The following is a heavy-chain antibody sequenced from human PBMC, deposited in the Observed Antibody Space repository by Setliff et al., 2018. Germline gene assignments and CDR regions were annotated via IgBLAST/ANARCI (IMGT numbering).Heavy chain of an antibody. J-gene: IGHJ4*02. V-gene: IGHV3-11*01. CDR3: TRGLDILTAYAPMAY. D-gene: IGHD3-9*01. Sequence: PGGSLRLSCAASGFTFSDYYMSWIRQTPGKGLEWVSYISSRGITYYPDSVKGRFTISRDNAKNSLYLQMNGLRAEDTAVYYCTRGLDILTAYAPMAYWGQGTVVTVSS. CDR2: ISSRGIT. CDR1: GFTFSDYY.